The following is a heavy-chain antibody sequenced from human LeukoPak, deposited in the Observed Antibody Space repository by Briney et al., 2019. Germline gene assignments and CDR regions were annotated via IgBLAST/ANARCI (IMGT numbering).Heavy chain of an antibody. CDR3: ARGYYDFWSGYYSYFDY. J-gene: IGHJ4*02. CDR1: GFTFSSYS. CDR2: ISSSSSTI. V-gene: IGHV3-48*01. Sequence: GGSLRLSCAASGFTFSSYSMNWVRQAPGKGLEWVSYISSSSSTIYYADSVKGRFTISRDNSKNTLYLQMNSLRAEDTAVYYCARGYYDFWSGYYSYFDYWGQGTLVTVSS. D-gene: IGHD3-3*01.